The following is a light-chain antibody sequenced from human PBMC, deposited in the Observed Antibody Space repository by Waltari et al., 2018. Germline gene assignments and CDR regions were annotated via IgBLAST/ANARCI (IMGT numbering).Light chain of an antibody. CDR3: SSYTTGTAPGV. J-gene: IGLJ1*01. V-gene: IGLV2-14*01. CDR2: EVR. Sequence: QSALTQPASVPGSPGQSITISCTGTSSDVGAYNFVSRYQQHPGKAPHLIIYEVRDRPPLVFIRFSGYNSDNTASLTISGLHAEDEADYYCSSYTTGTAPGVFGAGTKVTVL. CDR1: SSDVGAYNF.